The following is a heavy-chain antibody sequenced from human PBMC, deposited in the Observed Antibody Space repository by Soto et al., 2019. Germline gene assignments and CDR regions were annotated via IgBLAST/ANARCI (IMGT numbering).Heavy chain of an antibody. CDR3: ASSYGSGYRAFDS. J-gene: IGHJ4*02. Sequence: QVQLVQSGAEVKRPGSSVKVSCKASGDTFNFYSINWVRQAPGLGLEWMGRVNPIVSMSNYAQKFQGRVTMSAENSTSTAYMELSSLRSEDTAIYYCASSYGSGYRAFDSWGQGALVTVSS. CDR1: GDTFNFYS. CDR2: VNPIVSMS. D-gene: IGHD3-10*01. V-gene: IGHV1-69*02.